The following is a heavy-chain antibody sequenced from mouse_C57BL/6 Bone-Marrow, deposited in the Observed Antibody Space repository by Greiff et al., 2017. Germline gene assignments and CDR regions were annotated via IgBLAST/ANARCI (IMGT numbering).Heavy chain of an antibody. D-gene: IGHD1-1*01. V-gene: IGHV1-81*01. CDR2: IYPRSGNT. Sequence: VQLQQSGAELARPGASVKLSCKASGYTFTSYGISWVKQRTGQGLEWIGEIYPRSGNTYYNEKFKGKATLTADKSSSTAYMERRSLTSEDSAVYFCARFNGSSSYYFDYWAQVTTLSVSS. CDR1: GYTFTSYG. CDR3: ARFNGSSSYYFDY. J-gene: IGHJ2*01.